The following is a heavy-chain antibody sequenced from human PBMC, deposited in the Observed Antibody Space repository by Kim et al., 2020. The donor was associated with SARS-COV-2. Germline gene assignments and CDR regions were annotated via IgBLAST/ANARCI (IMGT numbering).Heavy chain of an antibody. Sequence: SETLSLTCTVSGGSISSSSYYWGWIRQPPGKGLEWIGSIYYSGSTYYNPSLKSRVTISVDTSKNQFSLKLSSVTAADTAVYYCASLLRYFDWFPNNDYWGQGTLVTVSS. V-gene: IGHV4-39*01. CDR2: IYYSGST. D-gene: IGHD3-9*01. CDR3: ASLLRYFDWFPNNDY. CDR1: GGSISSSSYY. J-gene: IGHJ4*02.